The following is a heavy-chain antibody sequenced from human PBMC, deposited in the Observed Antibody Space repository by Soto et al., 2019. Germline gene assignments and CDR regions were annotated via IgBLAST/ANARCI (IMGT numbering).Heavy chain of an antibody. CDR2: INHSGST. V-gene: IGHV4-34*01. J-gene: IGHJ6*02. CDR3: ASSSWQTYCYYGMDV. CDR1: GGSFSGYY. Sequence: QVQLQQWGAGLLKPSETLSLTCAVYGGSFSGYYWSWIRQPPGKGLEWIGEINHSGSTNYNPSLKSRVTISVDTSKNQFSLKLSSVTAADTAVYYCASSSWQTYCYYGMDVWGQGTTVTVSS. D-gene: IGHD6-13*01.